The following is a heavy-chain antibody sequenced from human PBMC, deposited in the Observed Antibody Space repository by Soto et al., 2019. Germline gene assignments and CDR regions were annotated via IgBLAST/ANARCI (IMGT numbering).Heavy chain of an antibody. CDR1: GGSISSYY. Sequence: QVQLQESGPGLVKPSETLSLTCTVSGGSISSYYWSWIRQPPGKGLEWIGYIYYSGSTNYNPSLKSRVTISVDTSKNQFSLKLSSVTAADTAVYYCASDNVDTAMDSDAFDIWGQGTMVTVSS. J-gene: IGHJ3*02. V-gene: IGHV4-59*01. CDR3: ASDNVDTAMDSDAFDI. CDR2: IYYSGST. D-gene: IGHD5-18*01.